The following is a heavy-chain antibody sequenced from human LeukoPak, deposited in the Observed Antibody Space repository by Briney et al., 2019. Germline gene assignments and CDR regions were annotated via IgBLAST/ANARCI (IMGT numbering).Heavy chain of an antibody. D-gene: IGHD1-26*01. J-gene: IGHJ3*02. CDR3: ARDNTRGLVGARSHAFDI. V-gene: IGHV3-7*01. CDR1: GFTFSSYW. CDR2: IKQDGSEK. Sequence: PGGSLRLSCAASGFTFSSYWMSWVRQAPGKGLEWVANIKQDGSEKYYVDSVKGRFTISRDNAKNSLYLQMNSLRAEDTAVYYCARDNTRGLVGARSHAFDIWGQGTMVTVSS.